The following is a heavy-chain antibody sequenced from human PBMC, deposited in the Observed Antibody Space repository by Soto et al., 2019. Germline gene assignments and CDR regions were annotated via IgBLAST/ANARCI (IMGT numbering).Heavy chain of an antibody. J-gene: IGHJ6*02. CDR2: IIPIFGTA. Sequence: QVQLVQSGAEVKKPGSSVKVSCKASGGTFSSYAISWVRQAPGQGLEWMGGIIPIFGTANYAQKFQGRVTSTADESTSTAYMEMSSLRSEDTAVYYCASNPEIYCSGGSCYIPYYYGMDVWGQGTTVTACS. CDR3: ASNPEIYCSGGSCYIPYYYGMDV. CDR1: GGTFSSYA. D-gene: IGHD2-15*01. V-gene: IGHV1-69*01.